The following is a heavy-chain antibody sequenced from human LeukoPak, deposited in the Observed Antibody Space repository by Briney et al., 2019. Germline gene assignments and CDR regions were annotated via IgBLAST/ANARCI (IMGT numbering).Heavy chain of an antibody. Sequence: TSETLSLTCAVSGGSIRSSNGWSWVRQPPGKGLEWIGEIYHSGSTNYNPSLKSRVTISVDKSENQFSLNLSSVTAADTAVYYCARGPRYCTNGVCLKFDYWGQGTLVTVSS. CDR3: ARGPRYCTNGVCLKFDY. V-gene: IGHV4-4*02. CDR2: IYHSGST. CDR1: GGSIRSSNG. J-gene: IGHJ4*02. D-gene: IGHD2-8*01.